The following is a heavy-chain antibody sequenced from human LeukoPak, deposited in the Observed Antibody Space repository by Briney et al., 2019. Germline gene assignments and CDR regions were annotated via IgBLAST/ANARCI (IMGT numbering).Heavy chain of an antibody. Sequence: SETLSLTCAVYGGSFSGYYWSWIRQPPGKGLEWIGEINHGGSTNYNPSLKSRVTISVDTSKNQFSLKLSSVTAADTAVYYCAREVIAAAAIDYWGQGTLVTVSS. CDR3: AREVIAAAAIDY. CDR1: GGSFSGYY. J-gene: IGHJ4*02. CDR2: INHGGST. D-gene: IGHD6-13*01. V-gene: IGHV4-34*01.